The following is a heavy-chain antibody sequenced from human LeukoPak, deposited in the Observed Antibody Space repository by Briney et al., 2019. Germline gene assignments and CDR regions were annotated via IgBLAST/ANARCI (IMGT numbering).Heavy chain of an antibody. CDR3: ARHGGDVTHYYHMDV. CDR2: IYYSGST. Sequence: SETLSLTCTVSGGSISGSVYYWGWIRQPPGKDLEWIGSIYYSGSTYYNPSLKSRLTMSVDTSKNQFSLKLSSVTASDTAVYYCARHGGDVTHYYHMDVWGKGTTVTVSS. CDR1: GGSISGSVYY. V-gene: IGHV4-39*01. J-gene: IGHJ6*03. D-gene: IGHD2-21*02.